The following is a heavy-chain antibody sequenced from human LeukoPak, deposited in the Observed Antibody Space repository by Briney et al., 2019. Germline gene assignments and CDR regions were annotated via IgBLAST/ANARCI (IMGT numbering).Heavy chain of an antibody. J-gene: IGHJ4*02. Sequence: KPSETLSLTCAVYGGSFSGYYWSWIRQPPGKGLEWIGEINHSGSTNYGPSLKSRVTISVDTSKNQFSLKLSSVTAADTAVYYCARGLGSWKYWGQGTLVTVSS. D-gene: IGHD6-13*01. CDR3: ARGLGSWKY. CDR2: INHSGST. V-gene: IGHV4-34*01. CDR1: GGSFSGYY.